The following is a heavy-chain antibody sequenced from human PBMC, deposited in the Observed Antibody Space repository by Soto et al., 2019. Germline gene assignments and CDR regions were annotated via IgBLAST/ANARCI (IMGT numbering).Heavy chain of an antibody. J-gene: IGHJ5*02. CDR2: IYYSGST. V-gene: IGHV4-31*03. CDR1: GGSISSGGYY. CDR3: ARAITMVREYNWFDP. Sequence: QVQLQESGPGLVKPSQTLSLTCTVSGGSISSGGYYWSWIRQHPGKGLEWIGYIYYSGSTYYNPSLKSRVTISVDTSKNQLSQKLSSVTAADTAVYYCARAITMVREYNWFDPWGQGTLVTVSS. D-gene: IGHD3-10*01.